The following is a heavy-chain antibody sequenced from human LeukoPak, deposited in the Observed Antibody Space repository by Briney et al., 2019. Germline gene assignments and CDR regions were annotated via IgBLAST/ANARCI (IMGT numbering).Heavy chain of an antibody. CDR2: INPNSGGT. D-gene: IGHD3-22*01. V-gene: IGHV1-2*02. CDR1: GYTFTGYY. Sequence: GASVKVSCKASGYTFTGYYMHWVRQAPGQGLEWMGWINPNSGGTNYAQKFQGRVIMTRDTSISAAYMELSRLTSDDTAVFYCARGPDSSGFYPFDYWGQGTLVTVSS. CDR3: ARGPDSSGFYPFDY. J-gene: IGHJ4*02.